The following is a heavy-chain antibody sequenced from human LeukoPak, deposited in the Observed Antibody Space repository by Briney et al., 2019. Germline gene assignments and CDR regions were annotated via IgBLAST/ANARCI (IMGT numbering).Heavy chain of an antibody. CDR2: IDYSGST. Sequence: SETLSLTCTVSGGSMRSYYWSWIRQTPGKGLEWIGYIDYSGSTNYNPSLKSRVTISVDTSKNQFSLKLSSVTAADTAVYYCARAPNYGGKPFNYWGQGTLVTVSS. D-gene: IGHD4-23*01. CDR1: GGSMRSYY. CDR3: ARAPNYGGKPFNY. V-gene: IGHV4-59*08. J-gene: IGHJ4*02.